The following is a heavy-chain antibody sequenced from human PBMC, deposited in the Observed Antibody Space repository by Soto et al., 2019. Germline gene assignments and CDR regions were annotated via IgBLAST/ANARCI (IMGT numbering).Heavy chain of an antibody. CDR2: ISSSSSYI. J-gene: IGHJ6*02. CDR3: AGRWEMATIFRGHDYGMDV. D-gene: IGHD3-10*01. CDR1: GFTFSSYS. V-gene: IGHV3-21*01. Sequence: PGGSLRLSCAASGFTFSSYSMNCVRQAPGKGLDWVSSISSSSSYIYYADSVKGRFTISRDNAKNSLYLQMNSLRAEDTAVYYCAGRWEMATIFRGHDYGMDVWGQGTTVTVSS.